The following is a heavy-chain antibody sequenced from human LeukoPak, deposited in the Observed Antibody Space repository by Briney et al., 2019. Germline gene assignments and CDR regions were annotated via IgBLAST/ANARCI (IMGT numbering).Heavy chain of an antibody. Sequence: GGSLRLSCAASEFAFSSFAMSWVRQAPGKGLEWVSRVSGSGGSTYYADSVKGRFSISRDNSKNTLYLQMNSLRAEDTAVYYCARDSSGYGSFDYWGRGTLVTVST. CDR2: VSGSGGST. CDR3: ARDSSGYGSFDY. CDR1: EFAFSSFA. V-gene: IGHV3-23*01. D-gene: IGHD3-22*01. J-gene: IGHJ4*02.